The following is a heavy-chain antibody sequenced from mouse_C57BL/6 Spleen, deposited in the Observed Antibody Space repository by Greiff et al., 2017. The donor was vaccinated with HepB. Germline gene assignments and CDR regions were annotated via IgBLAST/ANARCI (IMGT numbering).Heavy chain of an antibody. J-gene: IGHJ4*01. CDR2: IDPEDGDT. CDR1: GFTFTDYC. D-gene: IGHD1-1*01. Sequence: EVKLMESGAELVRPGASVKLSCKASGFTFTDYCMHWVKQRPEQGLEWIGRIDPEDGDTEYAPKFQGKATMTADTSSTTAYMQLSSLTSEDTAVYYCTRPSSTDDYYALDYWGQGTSVTVSS. V-gene: IGHV14-1*01. CDR3: TRPSSTDDYYALDY.